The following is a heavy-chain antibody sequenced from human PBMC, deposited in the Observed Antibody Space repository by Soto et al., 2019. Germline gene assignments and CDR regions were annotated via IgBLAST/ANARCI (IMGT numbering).Heavy chain of an antibody. J-gene: IGHJ5*02. V-gene: IGHV5-51*01. CDR2: IYPDDSDT. Sequence: PGESLKISCKGSGYSITNYWIGWVRQKPGKGLEWMGMIYPDDSDTRYGPSFQGQVTISADKSISTAYLQWSGLKASDTAMYYCARHRLTCTSTSCAPNWFDPWGQGTLVTVSS. CDR3: ARHRLTCTSTSCAPNWFDP. D-gene: IGHD2-2*01. CDR1: GYSITNYW.